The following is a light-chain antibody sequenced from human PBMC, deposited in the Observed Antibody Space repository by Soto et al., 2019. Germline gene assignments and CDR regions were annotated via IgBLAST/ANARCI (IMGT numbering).Light chain of an antibody. CDR2: GAS. V-gene: IGKV3-15*01. Sequence: EIVMTQSPATLSVSPGERGTLSCRASQSVSNTLAWYQQKPGQAPRLLIYGASTRATGIPARFSGSGSGTEFTLTISSLQSEDFAVYYCQQYNKWPWTFGQGTKVDIK. CDR3: QQYNKWPWT. J-gene: IGKJ1*01. CDR1: QSVSNT.